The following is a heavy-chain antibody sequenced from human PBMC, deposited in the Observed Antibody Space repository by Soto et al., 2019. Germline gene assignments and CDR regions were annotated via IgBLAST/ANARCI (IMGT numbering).Heavy chain of an antibody. CDR1: GYTFTSYG. J-gene: IGHJ6*02. Sequence: GASVKVSCKASGYTFTSYGISCVRQAPGQGLEWMGWISAYNGNTNYAQKLQGRVTMTTDTSTSTAYMELRSLRSDDTAVYYCARDSSSSLFVDYYGMDVWGQGTTVPVSS. CDR2: ISAYNGNT. CDR3: ARDSSSSLFVDYYGMDV. D-gene: IGHD6-6*01. V-gene: IGHV1-18*01.